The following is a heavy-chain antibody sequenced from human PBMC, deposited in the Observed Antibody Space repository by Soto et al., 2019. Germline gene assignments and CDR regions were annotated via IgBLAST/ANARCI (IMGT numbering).Heavy chain of an antibody. J-gene: IGHJ5*02. CDR1: GGSISSSSYF. CDR3: ATSNWFDP. V-gene: IGHV4-39*01. Sequence: QLQLQESGPGLVKPSETLSLTCTVSGGSISSSSYFWGWIRQPPGKGLEWIGTIYYSGSTYYNPSLKSQVTISVDTSKNQFSLKLSSVTAADTAVYYCATSNWFDPWGQGTLVTVSS. CDR2: IYYSGST.